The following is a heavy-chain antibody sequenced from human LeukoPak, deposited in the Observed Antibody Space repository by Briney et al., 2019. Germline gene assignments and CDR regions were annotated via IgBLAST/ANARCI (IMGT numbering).Heavy chain of an antibody. Sequence: TGGSLRLSCAASGFTFSAYEMNWVRQAPGKGLEWLSYIGSSGGPIYYADSVKGRFTISRDNAKNSPYLQMNSLRAEDTAVYYCARRRSCSGGSCYSHFDYWGQGTRVTVSS. J-gene: IGHJ4*02. D-gene: IGHD2-15*01. V-gene: IGHV3-48*03. CDR2: IGSSGGPI. CDR1: GFTFSAYE. CDR3: ARRRSCSGGSCYSHFDY.